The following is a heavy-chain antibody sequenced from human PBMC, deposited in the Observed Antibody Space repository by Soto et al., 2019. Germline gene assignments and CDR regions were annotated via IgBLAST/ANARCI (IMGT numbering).Heavy chain of an antibody. Sequence: QVQLVQSGAEVKKPGASVKVSCKASGYTFTSYDINWMRQATGQGLEWMGWMNPNSGNTGYAQKFQGRVTMTRNTSISTAYMELSSLRSEDTAVYYCARSTRYCSGGSCKGAPGYWGQGTLVTVSS. CDR3: ARSTRYCSGGSCKGAPGY. D-gene: IGHD2-15*01. CDR1: GYTFTSYD. V-gene: IGHV1-8*01. CDR2: MNPNSGNT. J-gene: IGHJ4*02.